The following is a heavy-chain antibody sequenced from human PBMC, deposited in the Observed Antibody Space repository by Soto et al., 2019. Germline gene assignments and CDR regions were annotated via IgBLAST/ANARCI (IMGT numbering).Heavy chain of an antibody. D-gene: IGHD6-13*01. V-gene: IGHV1-3*01. J-gene: IGHJ6*02. CDR1: GYTFTRYA. Sequence: ASVKVSWKASGYTFTRYAMHWVRQAPGQRLEWMGWINAGNGNTKYSQKFQGRVTITRDTSASTAYMELSSLRSEDTAVYYCASSNIAAAPYGMDVWGQGTTVTVPS. CDR2: INAGNGNT. CDR3: ASSNIAAAPYGMDV.